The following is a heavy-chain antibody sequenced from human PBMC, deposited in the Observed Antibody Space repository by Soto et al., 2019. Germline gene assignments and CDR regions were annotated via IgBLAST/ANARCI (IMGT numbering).Heavy chain of an antibody. V-gene: IGHV3-30-3*01. D-gene: IGHD1-26*01. CDR1: GFTFSSYA. CDR3: AREGGSSKRGLYYFDY. J-gene: IGHJ4*02. Sequence: GGSLRLSCAASGFTFSSYAMHWVRQAPGKGLEWVAVISYDGSNKYYADSVKGRFTISRDNSKNTLYLQMNSLRAEDTAVYYCAREGGSSKRGLYYFDYWGQGTIVTVYS. CDR2: ISYDGSNK.